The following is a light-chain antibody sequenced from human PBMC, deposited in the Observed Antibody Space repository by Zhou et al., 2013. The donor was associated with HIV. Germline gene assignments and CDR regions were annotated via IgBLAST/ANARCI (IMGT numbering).Light chain of an antibody. Sequence: IVLTQSPGTLSLSPGERATLSCRTSQSVSSSYLAWYQQKPGQAPRLLIYGASTRATGIPDRFSGSGSGTDFTLTISRLEPEDFAVYYCQQYGGSPITFGPGTKVDIK. CDR3: QQYGGSPIT. V-gene: IGKV3-20*01. J-gene: IGKJ3*01. CDR2: GAS. CDR1: QSVSSSY.